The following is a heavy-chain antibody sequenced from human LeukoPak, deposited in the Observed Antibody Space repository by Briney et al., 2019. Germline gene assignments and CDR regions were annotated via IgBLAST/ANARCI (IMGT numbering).Heavy chain of an antibody. CDR2: INHSGST. Sequence: GSLRLSCAASGFTFSSYWMSWIRQPPGKGLEWIGEINHSGSTNYNPSLKSRVTISVDTSKNQFSLKLSSVTAADTAVYYCARGMVVAGTNWFDPWGQGTLVTVSS. V-gene: IGHV4-34*01. J-gene: IGHJ5*02. CDR3: ARGMVVAGTNWFDP. CDR1: GFTFSSYW. D-gene: IGHD6-19*01.